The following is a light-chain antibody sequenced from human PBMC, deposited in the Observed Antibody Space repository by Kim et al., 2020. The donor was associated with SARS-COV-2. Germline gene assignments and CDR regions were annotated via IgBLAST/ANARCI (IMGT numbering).Light chain of an antibody. CDR1: KLGDKY. J-gene: IGLJ2*01. Sequence: PGQTASITGSGDKLGDKYACWYQQKPGQSPVVVIYQDSKRPSGIPERFSGSNSGNTATLTISGTQAMDEADYYCQAWDSSTAHVVFGGGTQLTVL. CDR2: QDS. V-gene: IGLV3-1*01. CDR3: QAWDSSTAHVV.